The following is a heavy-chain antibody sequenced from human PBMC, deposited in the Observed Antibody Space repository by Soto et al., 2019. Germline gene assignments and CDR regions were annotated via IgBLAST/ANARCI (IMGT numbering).Heavy chain of an antibody. V-gene: IGHV3-7*01. Sequence: GGSLRLSCAASGFTISYFWMSWVRQAPGKGLEWVANIKQDGSEKNYVDSVKGRFTISRDNAKNSLYLQMNSLRAEDTAVYYCARDSYSKGDYWGQGILVTVSS. CDR2: IKQDGSEK. J-gene: IGHJ4*02. CDR3: ARDSYSKGDY. D-gene: IGHD4-4*01. CDR1: GFTISYFW.